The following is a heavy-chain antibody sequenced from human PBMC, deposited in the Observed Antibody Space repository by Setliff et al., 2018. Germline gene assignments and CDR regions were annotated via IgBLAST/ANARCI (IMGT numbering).Heavy chain of an antibody. D-gene: IGHD3-9*01. Sequence: GSLRLSCAASGFAFNNAWMNWVRQAPGKGLEWIGSISYSGSTYYNPSLESRVTISVDTSKNQFSLRLRPVTAADTAVYFCARDFELLENYDIRGVFFDYWGQGTLVTVSS. CDR1: GFAFNNAW. CDR2: ISYSGST. CDR3: ARDFELLENYDIRGVFFDY. V-gene: IGHV4-4*01. J-gene: IGHJ4*01.